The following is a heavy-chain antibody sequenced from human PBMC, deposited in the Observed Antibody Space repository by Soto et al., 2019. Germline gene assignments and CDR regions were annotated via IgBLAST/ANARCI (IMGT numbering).Heavy chain of an antibody. CDR2: ISNSGSTK. V-gene: IGHV3-11*01. Sequence: PGGSLRLSCAASGFTFSDFYMSWVRQAPGKRPEWVSYISNSGSTKLYADSVKGRFIISRDNAKNSLYLEMNSLIVEDTGVYYCARPRIAARSESHDGMDVRGPG. CDR1: GFTFSDFY. CDR3: ARPRIAARSESHDGMDV. D-gene: IGHD6-6*01. J-gene: IGHJ6*02.